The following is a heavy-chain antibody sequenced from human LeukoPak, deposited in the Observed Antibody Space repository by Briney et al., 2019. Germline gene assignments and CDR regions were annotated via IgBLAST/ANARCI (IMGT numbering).Heavy chain of an antibody. Sequence: PGGSLRLSCAASGLSFSSYAMSWVRQAPGKGLEWVSAISGSGGSTYYADSVKGRFTISRDNSKNTLYLQMNSLRAEDTAVYYCAKDLSGWYFYYFDYWGQGTLVTVSS. CDR1: GLSFSSYA. CDR3: AKDLSGWYFYYFDY. J-gene: IGHJ4*02. CDR2: ISGSGGST. D-gene: IGHD6-19*01. V-gene: IGHV3-23*01.